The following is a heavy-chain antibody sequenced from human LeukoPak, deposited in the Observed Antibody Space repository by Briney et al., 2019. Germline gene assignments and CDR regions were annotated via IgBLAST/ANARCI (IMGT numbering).Heavy chain of an antibody. Sequence: SDTLSLTCTVSGYSISSGYYWGWIRQPPGKGLEWIGSIYHSGSTYYNPSLKSRVTISVDTSKNQFSLKLSSVTAADTAVYYCARASRYCSSTSCYADYWGQGTLVTVSS. CDR3: ARASRYCSSTSCYADY. D-gene: IGHD2-2*01. V-gene: IGHV4-38-2*02. CDR2: IYHSGST. J-gene: IGHJ4*02. CDR1: GYSISSGYY.